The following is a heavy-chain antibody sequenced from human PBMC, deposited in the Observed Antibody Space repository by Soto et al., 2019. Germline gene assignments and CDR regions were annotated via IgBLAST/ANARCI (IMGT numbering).Heavy chain of an antibody. V-gene: IGHV3-30-3*01. CDR2: ISYDGSNK. J-gene: IGHJ4*02. CDR3: ARGPSVAGASYVDY. Sequence: QVQLVESGGGGVQPGRALRLSCAASGFTFSSYAMHWVRQAPGKGLEWVAVISYDGSNKYYADSVKGRFTISRDNSKNTLYLQMNSLRAEDTAVYYCARGPSVAGASYVDYWGQGTLVTVSS. CDR1: GFTFSSYA. D-gene: IGHD6-19*01.